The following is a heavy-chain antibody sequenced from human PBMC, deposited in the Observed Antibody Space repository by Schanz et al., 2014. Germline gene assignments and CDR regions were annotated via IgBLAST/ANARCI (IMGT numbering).Heavy chain of an antibody. V-gene: IGHV3-11*04. CDR1: GFSFSDYS. J-gene: IGHJ4*02. CDR2: ISRDGTTS. CDR3: ARVLGGDEGLDQ. D-gene: IGHD4-17*01. Sequence: QVQLVESGGGVVQPGRSLRLSCAASGFSFSDYSMSWVRQAPGKGLEWLSYISRDGTTSYYADSVKGRFTISRDNAKNSLCLQMNSLRAEDTALYYCARVLGGDEGLDQWGQGTLVTVSS.